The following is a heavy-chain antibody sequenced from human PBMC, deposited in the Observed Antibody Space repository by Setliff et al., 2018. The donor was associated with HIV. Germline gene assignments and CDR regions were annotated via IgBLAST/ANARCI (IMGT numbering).Heavy chain of an antibody. CDR1: GFIFNRYG. CDR2: IRGNGDRT. D-gene: IGHD3-3*01. V-gene: IGHV3-64*02. Sequence: PGGSLRLSCAASGFIFNRYGMHWVRQAPGKGLEYVAGIRGNGDRTYYGDSVKGRFTISRDDYRNMLFLQMDGLKAEDMAVYYCTRDSDFWSGHSDSWGQGIVVTVSS. J-gene: IGHJ4*02. CDR3: TRDSDFWSGHSDS.